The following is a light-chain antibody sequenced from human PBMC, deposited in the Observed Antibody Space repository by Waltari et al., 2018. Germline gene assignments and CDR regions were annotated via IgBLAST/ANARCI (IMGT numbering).Light chain of an antibody. J-gene: IGLJ1*01. Sequence: QSALTQPASLSGSPGQSITISCTGTSRDVGNYNYLSWYQHPPGKVPKVIIYEVSNRPAGISSRFAGSKSGNTASLTISGLQADDEADYYCASYTTSDTIVFGTGTGVTVL. V-gene: IGLV2-14*01. CDR2: EVS. CDR3: ASYTTSDTIV. CDR1: SRDVGNYNY.